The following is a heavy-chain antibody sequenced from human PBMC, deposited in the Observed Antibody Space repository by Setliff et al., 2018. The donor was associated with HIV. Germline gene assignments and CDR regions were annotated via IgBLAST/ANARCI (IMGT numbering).Heavy chain of an antibody. J-gene: IGHJ4*02. CDR2: IFHSGDT. D-gene: IGHD6-6*01. CDR1: GVSVGSGDYY. Sequence: PSETLSLTCSVSGVSVGSGDYYWHWIRQHPEKALEWIGYIFHSGDTYYNPSLKSRISMSVDTSKNQFSRELTSLTAADTAVYYCATRPRIAARPFDYWGQGMLVTVSS. CDR3: ATRPRIAARPFDY. V-gene: IGHV4-31*03.